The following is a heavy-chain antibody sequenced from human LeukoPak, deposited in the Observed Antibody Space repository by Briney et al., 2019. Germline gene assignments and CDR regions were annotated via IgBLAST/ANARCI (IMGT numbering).Heavy chain of an antibody. J-gene: IGHJ3*02. Sequence: GGSLRLSCAASGFTFSNAWMNWVRQAPGKGLEWVGRIKSKTEGGTTDYAAPVKGRFTISRDDSKNTLYLQMNSLRAEDTAVYYCARDQQLADAFDIWGQGTMVTVSS. CDR3: ARDQQLADAFDI. CDR2: IKSKTEGGTT. D-gene: IGHD6-13*01. CDR1: GFTFSNAW. V-gene: IGHV3-15*01.